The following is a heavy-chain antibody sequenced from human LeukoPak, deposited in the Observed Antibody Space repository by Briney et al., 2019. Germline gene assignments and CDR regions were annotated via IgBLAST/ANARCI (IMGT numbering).Heavy chain of an antibody. CDR1: GGSISSYY. D-gene: IGHD1-14*01. J-gene: IGHJ4*02. CDR3: ARVRRRGGYYFDY. Sequence: SETLSLTCTVSGGSISSYYWSWIRHPPGKGLEWIGYIYYSGSTNYNTPLKSRVTISVNTSKNQFSLKLSSVTAADTAVNYCARVRRRGGYYFDYWGQGTLVTVSS. CDR2: IYYSGST. V-gene: IGHV4-59*01.